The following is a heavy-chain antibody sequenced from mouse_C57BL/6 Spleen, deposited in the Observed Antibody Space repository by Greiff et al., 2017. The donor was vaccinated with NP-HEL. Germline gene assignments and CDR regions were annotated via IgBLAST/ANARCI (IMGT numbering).Heavy chain of an antibody. CDR1: GYTFTSYW. V-gene: IGHV1-74*01. CDR2: IHPSDSDT. Sequence: QVQLQQPGAELVKPGASVKVSCKASGYTFTSYWMHWVKQRPGQGLEWIGRIHPSDSDTNYNQKFKGKATLTVDKSSSTAYMQLSSLTSEDSAVYYCAMEFITTVVKTYYWGQGTTLTVSS. J-gene: IGHJ2*01. D-gene: IGHD1-1*01. CDR3: AMEFITTVVKTYY.